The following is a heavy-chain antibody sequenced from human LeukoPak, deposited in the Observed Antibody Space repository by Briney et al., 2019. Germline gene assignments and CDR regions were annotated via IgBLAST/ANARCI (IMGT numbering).Heavy chain of an antibody. CDR2: IWYDGSSK. CDR3: AKEKASGVVGY. CDR1: GFTFSSYG. Sequence: PGGSPRLSCAASGFTFSSYGMHWVRQAPGKGLEWVAVIWYDGSSKYYADSVKGRFTISRDNSENTLYLQMNSLRAEDTAVYYCAKEKASGVVGYWGQGTLVTVSS. V-gene: IGHV3-30*02. J-gene: IGHJ4*02. D-gene: IGHD3-10*01.